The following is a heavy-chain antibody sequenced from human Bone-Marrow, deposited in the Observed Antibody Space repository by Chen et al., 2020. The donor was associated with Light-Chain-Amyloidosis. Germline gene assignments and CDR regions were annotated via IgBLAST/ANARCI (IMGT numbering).Heavy chain of an antibody. CDR2: IYSSRNT. J-gene: IGHJ4*02. CDR1: GGSIRSDNYY. Sequence: QVQLQEWGPGLLQPSQNLSLTWTVSGGSIRSDNYYWGWIRQPAGNGLEWIGHIYSSRNTNYNPSLKSPVTISLDTSKNQFSLNLSSVTAADTAVYYCARSYSGYFDYWGQGTQVTVSS. D-gene: IGHD5-12*01. CDR3: ARSYSGYFDY. V-gene: IGHV4-61*02.